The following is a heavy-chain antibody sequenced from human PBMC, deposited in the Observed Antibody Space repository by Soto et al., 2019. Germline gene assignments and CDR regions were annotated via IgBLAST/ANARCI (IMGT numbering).Heavy chain of an antibody. V-gene: IGHV3-30-3*01. CDR2: ISYDGSNK. D-gene: IGHD5-18*01. Sequence: PGGSLRLSCAASGFTFSSYAMHWVRQAPGKGLEWVAVISYDGSNKYYADSVKGRFTISRDNSKNTLYLQMNSLRAEDTAVYYCASGYSYGYVDTRFGWFDPWGQGTLVTVSS. CDR3: ASGYSYGYVDTRFGWFDP. J-gene: IGHJ5*02. CDR1: GFTFSSYA.